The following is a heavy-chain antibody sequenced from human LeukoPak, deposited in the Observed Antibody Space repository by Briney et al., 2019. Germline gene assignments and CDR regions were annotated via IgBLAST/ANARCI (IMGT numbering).Heavy chain of an antibody. Sequence: SETLSLTCTVSGGSISSSSYYWGWIRQPPGKGLEWIGSVYYSGSTYYNPSLKSRVTISVDTSKNQFSLKLSSVTAADTAVYYCAVVGATTGDFEDYWGQGTLVTVSS. D-gene: IGHD1-26*01. CDR2: VYYSGST. CDR1: GGSISSSSYY. J-gene: IGHJ4*02. V-gene: IGHV4-39*07. CDR3: AVVGATTGDFEDY.